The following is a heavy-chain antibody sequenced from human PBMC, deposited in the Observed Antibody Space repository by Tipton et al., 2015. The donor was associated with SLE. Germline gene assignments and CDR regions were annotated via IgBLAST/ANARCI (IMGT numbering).Heavy chain of an antibody. V-gene: IGHV3-64*01. D-gene: IGHD3-3*01. CDR3: ARSRLYYDFWPMDV. CDR2: ISSTGGTT. J-gene: IGHJ6*03. Sequence: SLRLSCAASGFTVSSYAIHWVRQAPGKGLEYVSAISSTGGTTYYANSVKGGFTISRDSSKNTVFLQMGTLRAEDMAVYYCARSRLYYDFWPMDVWGKGTTVTVSS. CDR1: GFTVSSYA.